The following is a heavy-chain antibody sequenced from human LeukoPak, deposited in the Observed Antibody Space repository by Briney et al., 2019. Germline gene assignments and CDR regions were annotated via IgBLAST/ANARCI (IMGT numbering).Heavy chain of an antibody. CDR3: ARVGHYYYGMDV. J-gene: IGHJ6*02. V-gene: IGHV3-74*01. CDR1: GFTFSSYW. CDR2: INSDGSST. Sequence: PGGSLRLSCAASGFTFSSYWMHWVRQAPGKGLVWVSGINSDGSSTSYADSVKGRFTISRDNAKNTQYLQMNSLRVEDTAVYYCARVGHYYYGMDVWGQGTTVTVSS.